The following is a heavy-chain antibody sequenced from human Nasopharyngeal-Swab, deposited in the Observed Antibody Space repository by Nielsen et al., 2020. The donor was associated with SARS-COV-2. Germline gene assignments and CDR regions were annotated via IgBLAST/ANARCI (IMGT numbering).Heavy chain of an antibody. CDR3: ARDRDVDTAMVMERFDY. Sequence: WVRQAPGQRLEWMGWINAGNGNTKYSQKFQGRVTITRDTSASTAYMELSSLRSEDTAVYYCARDRDVDTAMVMERFDYWGQGTLVIVSS. CDR2: INAGNGNT. V-gene: IGHV1-3*01. D-gene: IGHD5-18*01. J-gene: IGHJ4*02.